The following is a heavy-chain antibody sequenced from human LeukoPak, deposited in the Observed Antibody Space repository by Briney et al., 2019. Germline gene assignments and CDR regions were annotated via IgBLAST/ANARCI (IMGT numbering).Heavy chain of an antibody. CDR2: ISGSGGST. J-gene: IGHJ4*02. V-gene: IGHV3-23*01. Sequence: GGSLRLSCAASGFTFSSYAMSWVRQAPGKGLEWVSAISGSGGSTYYADSVKGRFTISRDNSKNTLYLQMNSLRAEDTAVYYCAKGGTVVTLTPLDYWGQGTLVTVSS. CDR1: GFTFSSYA. CDR3: AKGGTVVTLTPLDY. D-gene: IGHD4-23*01.